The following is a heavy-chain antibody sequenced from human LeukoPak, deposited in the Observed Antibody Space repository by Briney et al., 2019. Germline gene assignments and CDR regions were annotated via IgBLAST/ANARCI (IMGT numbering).Heavy chain of an antibody. CDR1: GFTFSSYA. V-gene: IGHV3-23*01. Sequence: GGSLRLSCAASGFTFSSYAMSWVRQAPGKGLEWVSAISGSGGSTYYADSVKGRFTISRDNSKNTLYLQMNSLRAEDTAVYYCAKSLGELLRSFDYWGQETLVTVSS. D-gene: IGHD1-26*01. J-gene: IGHJ4*02. CDR2: ISGSGGST. CDR3: AKSLGELLRSFDY.